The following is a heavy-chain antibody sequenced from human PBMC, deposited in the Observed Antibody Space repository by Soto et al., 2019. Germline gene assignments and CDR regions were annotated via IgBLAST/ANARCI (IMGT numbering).Heavy chain of an antibody. CDR3: ARARRYCSSTSCNKPIYYYYMDV. CDR1: GYTFTSYD. D-gene: IGHD2-2*01. Sequence: ASVKVSCKASGYTFTSYDINWVRQATGQGLEWMGWMNPNSGNTGYAQKFQGRVTMTRNTSISTAYMELSSLRSEDTAVYYCARARRYCSSTSCNKPIYYYYMDVWGKGTTVTVSS. CDR2: MNPNSGNT. V-gene: IGHV1-8*01. J-gene: IGHJ6*03.